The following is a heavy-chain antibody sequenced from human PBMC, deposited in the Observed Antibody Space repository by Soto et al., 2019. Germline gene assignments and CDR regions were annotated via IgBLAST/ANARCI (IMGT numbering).Heavy chain of an antibody. J-gene: IGHJ4*02. D-gene: IGHD2-8*01. CDR3: TTGRRIPYCTNGVCYRVAFDY. CDR2: IKSKTDGGTT. CDR1: GFTFSNAW. V-gene: IGHV3-15*07. Sequence: EVQLVESGGGLVKPGGSLRLSCAASGFTFSNAWMNWVRQAPGKGLEWVGRIKSKTDGGTTDYAAPVKGRFTISRDDSKNTLYLQMNSLKTEDTAVYYCTTGRRIPYCTNGVCYRVAFDYWGQGTLVTVSS.